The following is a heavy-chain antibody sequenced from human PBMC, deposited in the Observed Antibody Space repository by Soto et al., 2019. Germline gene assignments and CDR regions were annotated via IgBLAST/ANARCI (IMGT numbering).Heavy chain of an antibody. D-gene: IGHD2-15*01. CDR3: AKAGCSGGTCYLYYFDY. CDR2: ISGRGSNT. Sequence: GGSLRLSCAASGFTFSNYAMSWVRQAPGKGLEWVSTISGRGSNTYYADSVKGRFTISRDNSRNTLYLQMDSLRVEDSAVYSCAKAGCSGGTCYLYYFDYWGQGALVTVSS. V-gene: IGHV3-23*01. J-gene: IGHJ4*02. CDR1: GFTFSNYA.